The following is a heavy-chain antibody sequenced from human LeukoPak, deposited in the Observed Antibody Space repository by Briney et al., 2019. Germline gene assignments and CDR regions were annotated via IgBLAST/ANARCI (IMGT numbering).Heavy chain of an antibody. J-gene: IGHJ4*02. Sequence: GGSLRLSCAASGFTFSSYAMHWVRQAPGKGLEWVAVISYDGSNKYYADSVKGRFTISRDNSKNTLYLQMNSLRAEDTAVYYCAGYCSSTSCYTVEVFNFDYWGQGTLVTSPQ. CDR2: ISYDGSNK. V-gene: IGHV3-30-3*01. D-gene: IGHD2-2*02. CDR3: AGYCSSTSCYTVEVFNFDY. CDR1: GFTFSSYA.